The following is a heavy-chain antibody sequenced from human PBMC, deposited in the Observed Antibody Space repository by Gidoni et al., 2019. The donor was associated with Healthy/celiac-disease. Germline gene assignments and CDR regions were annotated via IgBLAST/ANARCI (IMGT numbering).Heavy chain of an antibody. CDR2: IKSKTDGGTT. J-gene: IGHJ3*02. CDR3: TTGSLEDIVLMVYAIGVDI. V-gene: IGHV3-15*01. D-gene: IGHD2-8*01. Sequence: EVQLVESGGGLVKPGGSLRLSCAASGFTFSNAWMSWVRQAPGKGLEWVGRIKSKTDGGTTDYAAPVKGRFTISRDDSKNTLYLQMNSLKTEDTAVYYCTTGSLEDIVLMVYAIGVDIWGQGTMVTVSS. CDR1: GFTFSNAW.